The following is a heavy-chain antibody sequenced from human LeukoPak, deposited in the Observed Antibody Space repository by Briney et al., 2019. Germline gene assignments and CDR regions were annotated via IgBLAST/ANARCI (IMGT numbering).Heavy chain of an antibody. CDR2: IYYSGST. V-gene: IGHV4-30-4*01. CDR3: ATAPYYDILTHDAFDI. CDR1: GGSISSGDYY. Sequence: SQTLSLTCTVSGGSISSGDYYWSWIRQPPGQGLEWIGYIYYSGSTYYNPSLKSRVTISEDTSKNQFSLKLSSVTAPDTAVYYCATAPYYDILTHDAFDIWGQGTMVTVSS. D-gene: IGHD3-9*01. J-gene: IGHJ3*02.